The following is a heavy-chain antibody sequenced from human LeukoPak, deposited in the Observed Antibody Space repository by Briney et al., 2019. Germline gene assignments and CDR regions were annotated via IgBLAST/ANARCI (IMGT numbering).Heavy chain of an antibody. CDR1: GYTFTSYG. D-gene: IGHD6-13*01. Sequence: ASVKVSCKASGYTFTSYGISWVRQAPGQGLEWMGWISAYNGNTNYAQKLQGRVTMTTDTSTSTAYMELRSLRSDDTAVYYCARYSSSWYWGDNWFDPWGQGTLVTVSS. CDR3: ARYSSSWYWGDNWFDP. J-gene: IGHJ5*02. V-gene: IGHV1-18*01. CDR2: ISAYNGNT.